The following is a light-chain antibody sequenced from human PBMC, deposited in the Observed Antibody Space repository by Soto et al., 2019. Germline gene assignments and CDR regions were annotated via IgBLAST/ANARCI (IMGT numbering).Light chain of an antibody. Sequence: EIVLTQSPATLSLSPGERATLSCRASQSVSSYLVWYQQKPGQAPSVLISDASNRATGIPARFSGSGSGTDFPLTISSLETEDFAVYYCQHQTNWPVTFGGGAKVEIK. CDR1: QSVSSY. V-gene: IGKV3-11*01. CDR2: DAS. J-gene: IGKJ4*01. CDR3: QHQTNWPVT.